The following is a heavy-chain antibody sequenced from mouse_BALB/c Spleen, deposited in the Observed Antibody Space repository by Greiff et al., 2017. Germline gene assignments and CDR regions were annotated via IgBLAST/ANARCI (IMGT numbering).Heavy chain of an antibody. Sequence: QVQLQQPGAELVRPGASVKLSCKASGYTFTSYWINWVKQRPGQGLEWIGNIYPSDSYTNYNQKFKDKATLTVDKSSSTAYMQLSSPASEDSAVYYCTRSGRISAWYAYWGQGTLVTVSA. J-gene: IGHJ3*01. CDR3: TRSGRISAWYAY. D-gene: IGHD2-4*01. V-gene: IGHV1-69*02. CDR2: IYPSDSYT. CDR1: GYTFTSYW.